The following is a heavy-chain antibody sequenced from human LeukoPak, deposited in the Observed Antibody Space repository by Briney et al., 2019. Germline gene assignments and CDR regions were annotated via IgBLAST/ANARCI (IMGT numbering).Heavy chain of an antibody. CDR2: INPNSGGT. CDR3: ARGGPWARYYDSNWGAFDI. CDR1: GYTFTGYY. J-gene: IGHJ3*02. Sequence: ASVKVSCKASGYTFTGYYMHWVRQAPGQGLEWMGWINPNSGGTNYAQKFQGRVTMTRDTSISTAYIELSRLRSDDTAVYYCARGGPWARYYDSNWGAFDIWGQGTMVTVSS. V-gene: IGHV1-2*02. D-gene: IGHD3-22*01.